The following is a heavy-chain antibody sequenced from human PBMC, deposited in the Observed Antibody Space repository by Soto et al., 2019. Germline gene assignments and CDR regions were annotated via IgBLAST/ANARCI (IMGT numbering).Heavy chain of an antibody. V-gene: IGHV4-34*01. CDR1: GGSFSGYY. J-gene: IGHJ4*02. Sequence: QVQLQQWGAGLLKPSETLSLTCAVYGGSFSGYYWSWIRQPPGKGLEWIGEINHSGSTNYNPSLKSPVTISVDTSKNQFSLKLSSVTAADTAVYYCAREARGVAARLGLYYFDYWGQGTLVTVSS. CDR2: INHSGST. D-gene: IGHD6-6*01. CDR3: AREARGVAARLGLYYFDY.